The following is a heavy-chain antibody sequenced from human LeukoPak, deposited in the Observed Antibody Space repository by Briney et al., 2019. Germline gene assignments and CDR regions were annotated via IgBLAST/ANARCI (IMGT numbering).Heavy chain of an antibody. J-gene: IGHJ4*02. Sequence: PGGSLRLSCTASGFNFGSDAMHWVRQAPGKGLEWVAFIWYDGSNDHYADSVKGRFTISRDNSKNTVCLQMNSLRVEDTAVYYCARDPSGSGWGLNNWGQGTLVTVS. CDR3: ARDPSGSGWGLNN. CDR1: GFNFGSDA. CDR2: IWYDGSND. D-gene: IGHD6-19*01. V-gene: IGHV3-33*01.